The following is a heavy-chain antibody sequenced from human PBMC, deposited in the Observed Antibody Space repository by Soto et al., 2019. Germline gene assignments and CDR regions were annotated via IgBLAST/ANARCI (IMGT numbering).Heavy chain of an antibody. V-gene: IGHV4-59*01. CDR3: ARTGVSGYCSGGSCYRNPWFDP. D-gene: IGHD2-15*01. CDR2: IYYSGST. J-gene: IGHJ5*02. CDR1: GGSISSYY. Sequence: SETLSLTCTVSGGSISSYYWSWIRQPPGKGLEWIGYIYYSGSTNYNPSLKSRVTISVDTSKNQFSLKLSSVTAADTAVYYCARTGVSGYCSGGSCYRNPWFDPWGQGTLVTVSS.